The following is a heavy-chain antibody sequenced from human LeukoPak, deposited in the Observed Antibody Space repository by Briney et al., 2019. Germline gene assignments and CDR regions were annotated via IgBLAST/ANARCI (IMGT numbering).Heavy chain of an antibody. V-gene: IGHV3-33*01. CDR1: GFTFSSYG. D-gene: IGHD2-2*01. J-gene: IGHJ4*02. CDR2: IWYDGSNK. Sequence: PGGSLRLSCAASGFTFSSYGMHWVRQAPGKGLEWVAVIWYDGSNKYYADSVKGRFTISRDNSKNTLYLQMNSLRAEDAAVYYCARAYCSSTSCYGYFDYWGQGTPVTVSS. CDR3: ARAYCSSTSCYGYFDY.